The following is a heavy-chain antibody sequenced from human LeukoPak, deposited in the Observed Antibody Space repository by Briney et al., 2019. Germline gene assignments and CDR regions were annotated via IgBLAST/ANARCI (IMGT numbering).Heavy chain of an antibody. J-gene: IGHJ4*02. CDR1: GFTFSSYW. CDR3: AKGSGYSYGYEHDY. D-gene: IGHD5-18*01. CDR2: INSDGYSI. Sequence: GGSLRLSCAASGFTFSSYWMHWVRQAPGKGPVWLARINSDGYSISYADSVKGRFTISRDNSKNTLYLQMNSLRAEDTAVYYCAKGSGYSYGYEHDYWGQGTLVTVSS. V-gene: IGHV3-74*01.